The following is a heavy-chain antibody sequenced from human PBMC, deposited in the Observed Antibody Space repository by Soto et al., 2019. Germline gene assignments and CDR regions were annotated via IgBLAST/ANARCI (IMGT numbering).Heavy chain of an antibody. J-gene: IGHJ4*02. CDR2: ISYDGSNK. CDR3: ARGSRQQLVRGVAAGY. D-gene: IGHD6-13*01. V-gene: IGHV3-30-3*01. CDR1: GFTFSSYA. Sequence: ESVGGVVQPGRSLRLSCAASGFTFSSYAMHWVRQAPGKGLEWVAVISYDGSNKYYADSVKGRFTISRDNSKNTLYLQMNSLRAEDTAVYYCARGSRQQLVRGVAAGYWGQGTLVTVSS.